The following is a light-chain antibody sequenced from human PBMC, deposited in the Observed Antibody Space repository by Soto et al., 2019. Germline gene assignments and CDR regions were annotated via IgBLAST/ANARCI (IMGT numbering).Light chain of an antibody. CDR1: KSLSSGF. CDR3: QQFASLPRT. J-gene: IGKJ1*01. V-gene: IGKV3-20*01. CDR2: AAS. Sequence: EIVLTQSPGTLSLSPGESGTLSCRASKSLSSGFLAWYQQRPGQAPRLLIYAASSRATGIPDRFSGTGSGTDFTLTISRLEPEDFAVYYCQQFASLPRTFGQGTKVEIK.